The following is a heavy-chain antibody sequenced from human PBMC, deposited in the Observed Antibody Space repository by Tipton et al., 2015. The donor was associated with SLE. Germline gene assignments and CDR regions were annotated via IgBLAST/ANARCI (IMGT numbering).Heavy chain of an antibody. CDR3: ASGGPYYFDY. Sequence: GSLRLSCAASGFTFSDYYMSWIRQAPGKGLEWVSYISSSSSYTNYADSVKGRFTISRDNAKNSLYLQMNSLRAEDTAVYYCASGGPYYFDYWGQGTLVTVSS. J-gene: IGHJ4*02. CDR2: ISSSSSYT. V-gene: IGHV3-11*03. CDR1: GFTFSDYY.